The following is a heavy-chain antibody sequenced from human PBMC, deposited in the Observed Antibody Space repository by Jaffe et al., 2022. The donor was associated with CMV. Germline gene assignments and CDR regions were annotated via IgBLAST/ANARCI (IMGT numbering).Heavy chain of an antibody. D-gene: IGHD6-13*01. CDR3: ARIRGEGIAAWGFWDYYFDY. V-gene: IGHV2-70*01. Sequence: QVTLRESGPALVKPTQTLTLTCTFSGFSLSTSGMCVSWIRQPPGKALEWLALIDWDDDKYYSTSLKTRLTISKDTSKNQVVLTMTNMDPVDTATYYCARIRGEGIAAWGFWDYYFDYWGQGTLVTVSS. CDR2: IDWDDDK. J-gene: IGHJ4*02. CDR1: GFSLSTSGMC.